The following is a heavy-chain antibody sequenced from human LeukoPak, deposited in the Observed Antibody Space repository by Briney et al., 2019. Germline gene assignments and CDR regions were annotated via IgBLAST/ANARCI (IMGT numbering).Heavy chain of an antibody. V-gene: IGHV3-9*01. CDR1: GFTFDDYA. CDR3: AKAYYSSSWYFDL. D-gene: IGHD6-13*01. CDR2: ISWNSGSI. J-gene: IGHJ2*01. Sequence: GGSLRLSCAASGFTFDDYAMHWVRQAPGKGLEWVSGISWNSGSIGCADSVKGRFTISRDNAKNSLYLQMNSLRAEDTALYYCAKAYYSSSWYFDLWGRGTLVTVSS.